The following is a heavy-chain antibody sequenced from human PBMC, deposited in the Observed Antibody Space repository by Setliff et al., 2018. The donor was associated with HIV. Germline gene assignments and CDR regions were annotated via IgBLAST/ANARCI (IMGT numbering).Heavy chain of an antibody. CDR1: GFTFSNYA. CDR2: ISDTGDYI. Sequence: GGSLRLSCAVSGFTFSNYAMTWVRQAPGKGLEWVSAISDTGDYIYYADSVKGRFTISRDNAKNSLYLQMNSLRAEDTAVYYCTSGALLPTVDYWGRGTLVTVSS. D-gene: IGHD2-2*01. CDR3: TSGALLPTVDY. J-gene: IGHJ4*02. V-gene: IGHV3-23*01.